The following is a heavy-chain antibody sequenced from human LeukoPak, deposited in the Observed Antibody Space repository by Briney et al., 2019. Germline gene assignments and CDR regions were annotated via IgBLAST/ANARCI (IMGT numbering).Heavy chain of an antibody. V-gene: IGHV3-11*01. CDR2: ISSSGVIT. Sequence: GGSLRLSCAASGLTFSDYYMSWIRQAPGKGLEWISFISSSGVITHYADSVRGRFTISRDNAKNSLFLQMSSLRAEDTAVYYCASGLDIVATEGVWGQGTTVTVSS. D-gene: IGHD5-12*01. J-gene: IGHJ6*02. CDR3: ASGLDIVATEGV. CDR1: GLTFSDYY.